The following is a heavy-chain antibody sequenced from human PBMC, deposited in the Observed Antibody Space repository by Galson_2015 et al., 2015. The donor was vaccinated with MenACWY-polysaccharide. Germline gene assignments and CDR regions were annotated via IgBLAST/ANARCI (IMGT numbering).Heavy chain of an antibody. J-gene: IGHJ4*02. CDR2: IKSDGSST. CDR1: GFTFSTYG. CDR3: ARGDSAYD. D-gene: IGHD5-12*01. V-gene: IGHV3-74*01. Sequence: SLRLSCAASGFTFSTYGMHWVRQAPGKGLVWVSRIKSDGSSTNYADSVEGRFTISRDNAKNTLYLQMNSLRAEDTAVYYCARGDSAYDGGQGVLDTV.